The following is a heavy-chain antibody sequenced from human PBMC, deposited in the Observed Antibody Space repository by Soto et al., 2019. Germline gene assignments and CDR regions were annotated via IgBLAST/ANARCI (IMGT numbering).Heavy chain of an antibody. J-gene: IGHJ6*02. Sequence: PGDSLKISCKGSGYSFTSYWIGWVRQMPGKGLEWMGIIYPGDSDTRYSPSFQGQVTISADKSISTAYLQWSSLKASDTAMYYCARSGGGWVYYYGMDVWGQGTTVTVSS. V-gene: IGHV5-51*01. CDR2: IYPGDSDT. CDR3: ARSGGGWVYYYGMDV. D-gene: IGHD6-19*01. CDR1: GYSFTSYW.